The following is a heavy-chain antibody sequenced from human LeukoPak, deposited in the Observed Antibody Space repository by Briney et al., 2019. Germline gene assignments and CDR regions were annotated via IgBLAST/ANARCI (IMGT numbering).Heavy chain of an antibody. D-gene: IGHD4-23*01. V-gene: IGHV4-59*01. CDR2: IYYSGST. J-gene: IGHJ6*03. CDR1: GDSLSSYY. Sequence: SETMSLTCTVSGDSLSSYYWSWIRQPPGKGLEWIGYIYYSGSTNYNPSLKSRVTISVDPSKNHFALKLSSVTAADTAVYYCASDAGNHYYYYMDVWGKGTTVTVSS. CDR3: ASDAGNHYYYYMDV.